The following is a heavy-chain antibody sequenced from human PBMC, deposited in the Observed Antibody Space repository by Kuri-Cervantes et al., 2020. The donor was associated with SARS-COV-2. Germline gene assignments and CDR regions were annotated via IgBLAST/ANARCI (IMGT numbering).Heavy chain of an antibody. V-gene: IGHV3-7*01. CDR1: GSTLSSNW. D-gene: IGHD5-24*01. J-gene: IGHJ4*02. CDR3: AKDTRWLQSYTFDY. Sequence: GGSLRLSCAASGSTLSSNWMSWVRQAPGKGLEWVANIKQDASEIYYVDSVKGRFTISRDNAKNSLYLQMNSLRVEDTAVYYCAKDTRWLQSYTFDYWGQGTLVTVSS. CDR2: IKQDASEI.